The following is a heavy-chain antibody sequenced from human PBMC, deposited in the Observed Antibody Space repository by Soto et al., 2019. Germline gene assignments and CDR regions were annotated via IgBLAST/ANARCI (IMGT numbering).Heavy chain of an antibody. V-gene: IGHV3-53*01. J-gene: IGHJ6*02. CDR3: ASLKTILTGYHRNGMDV. D-gene: IGHD3-9*01. Sequence: PGGSLRLSCAVSGFTVSSNYMSWVRQAPGKGLEWVSTIYSSGSTYYADSVKGRFTISRDNSKNTLYFQMNSLRAEDTAVYYCASLKTILTGYHRNGMDVWGQGTTVTVSS. CDR1: GFTVSSNY. CDR2: IYSSGST.